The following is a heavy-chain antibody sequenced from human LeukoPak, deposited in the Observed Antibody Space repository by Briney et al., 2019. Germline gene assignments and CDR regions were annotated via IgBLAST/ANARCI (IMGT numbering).Heavy chain of an antibody. CDR2: ISWNSGSI. CDR1: GFTFDDYA. Sequence: GRSLRLSCAASGFTFDDYAMHWVRQAPGKGLEWVSGISWNSGSIGYADSVKGRFTTSRDNAKKSLYLQMNSLRAEDTAFYYCARAQYFYYMDVWGKGTTVTVSS. V-gene: IGHV3-9*01. J-gene: IGHJ6*03. CDR3: ARAQYFYYMDV.